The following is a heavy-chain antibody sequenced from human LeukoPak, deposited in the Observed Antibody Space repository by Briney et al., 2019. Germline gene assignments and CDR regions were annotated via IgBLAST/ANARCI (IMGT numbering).Heavy chain of an antibody. CDR1: GGSISSGSYY. J-gene: IGHJ4*02. Sequence: KASETLSLTCTVSGGSISSGSYYWSWIRQPAGKGLEWIGYIYYSGSTNYNPSLKSRVTISVDTSKNQFSLKLSSVTAADTAVYYCARASHYDSSGYYIALFDYWGQGTLVTVSS. V-gene: IGHV4-61*10. CDR2: IYYSGST. D-gene: IGHD3-22*01. CDR3: ARASHYDSSGYYIALFDY.